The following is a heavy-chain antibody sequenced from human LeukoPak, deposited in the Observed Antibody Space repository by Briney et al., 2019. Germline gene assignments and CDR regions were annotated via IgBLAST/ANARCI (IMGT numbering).Heavy chain of an antibody. D-gene: IGHD2-2*01. CDR3: ARGGGIVVVPAALFDY. Sequence: PGGSLRLSCAASGFTFSDYYMSWIRQAPGKGLEWISYISSSSNYKNYADSVQGRFTISRDNAKNSLYLQMNSLRAEDTAVYYCARGGGIVVVPAALFDYWGQGTLVTVSS. J-gene: IGHJ4*02. V-gene: IGHV3-11*03. CDR2: ISSSSNYK. CDR1: GFTFSDYY.